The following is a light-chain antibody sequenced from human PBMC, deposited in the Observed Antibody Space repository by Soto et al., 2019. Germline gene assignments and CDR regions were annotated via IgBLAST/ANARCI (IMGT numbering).Light chain of an antibody. J-gene: IGLJ1*01. CDR1: SSDVGSYNR. CDR2: DVN. CDR3: NSFTSSSTYV. V-gene: IGLV2-18*02. Sequence: QSVLTQPPSVSGSPGQSVAISCTGTSSDVGSYNRVSWYQQPPGTAPKLIIYDVNNRPSGVPDRFSGSKSGNTASLTISGLQAEDEADYYCNSFTSSSTYVFGTGTKATVL.